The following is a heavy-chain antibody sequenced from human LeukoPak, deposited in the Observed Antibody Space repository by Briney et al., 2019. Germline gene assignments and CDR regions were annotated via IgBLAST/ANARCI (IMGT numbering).Heavy chain of an antibody. CDR2: IYSSGTT. Sequence: PSQTLSLTRTVSLGSISRGDFYWGWIRQPPGKGREWLGNIYSSGTTYNLPSLKRRATVSIDTSNNQFPLKVSAVSAAATAVYYCARARKWELRRGNWFDRWGQGTLVTVSS. J-gene: IGHJ5*02. CDR1: LGSISRGDFY. V-gene: IGHV4-30-4*01. CDR3: ARARKWELRRGNWFDR. D-gene: IGHD1-26*01.